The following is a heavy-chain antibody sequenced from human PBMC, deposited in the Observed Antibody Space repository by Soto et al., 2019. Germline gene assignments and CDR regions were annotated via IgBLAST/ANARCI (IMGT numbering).Heavy chain of an antibody. CDR2: IDPSDSYT. J-gene: IGHJ6*02. D-gene: IGHD3-16*01. CDR3: ARHLGGYYGMDV. CDR1: VYSFTSYW. Sequence: GESLKISCKGSVYSFTSYWISWVRQMPGKGLEWMGRIDPSDSYTNYSPSFQGHVTISADKSISTAYLQWSSLKASDTAMYYCARHLGGYYGMDVWGQGTTVTVSS. V-gene: IGHV5-10-1*01.